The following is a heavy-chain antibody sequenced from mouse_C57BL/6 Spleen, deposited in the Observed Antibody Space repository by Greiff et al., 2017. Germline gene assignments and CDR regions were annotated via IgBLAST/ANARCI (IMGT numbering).Heavy chain of an antibody. CDR3: GRKGYGSSYWYFGV. D-gene: IGHD1-1*01. CDR1: GFTFSDYG. J-gene: IGHJ1*03. V-gene: IGHV5-17*01. Sequence: EVKLMESGGGLVKPGGSLKLSCAASGFTFSDYGMHWVRQAPEQGLEWVAYISSGSSTIYYADTVKGRFTISRDKAKNTLFLQMTSLRSEETAMYYCGRKGYGSSYWYFGVWGTGTTVTVSS. CDR2: ISSGSSTI.